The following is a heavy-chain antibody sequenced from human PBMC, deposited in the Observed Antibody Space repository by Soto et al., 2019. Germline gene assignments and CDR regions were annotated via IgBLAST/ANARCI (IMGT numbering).Heavy chain of an antibody. Sequence: GGSLRLSCAASGFTFGPFWMHWVRQAPGKGLVWLSHINSDGSTIVYADSVKGRFTISRDNAKNSLYLQMNSLRAEDTAVYYYAREYCSSTSCLNWFDPWGQGTLVTVSS. CDR2: INSDGSTI. V-gene: IGHV3-74*01. D-gene: IGHD2-2*01. J-gene: IGHJ5*02. CDR3: AREYCSSTSCLNWFDP. CDR1: GFTFGPFW.